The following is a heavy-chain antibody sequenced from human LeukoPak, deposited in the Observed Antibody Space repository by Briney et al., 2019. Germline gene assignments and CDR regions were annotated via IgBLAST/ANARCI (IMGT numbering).Heavy chain of an antibody. CDR2: ISSSGSTI. CDR3: SREKPWGLVDAFDI. V-gene: IGHV3-11*01. D-gene: IGHD3/OR15-3a*01. J-gene: IGHJ3*02. Sequence: SGGSLRLSCAASGFTFSDYYMSWIRQAPGKGLEWVSYISSSGSTIYYADSVKGRFTISRDNSKNTLYLQMKSLRVEDTAVYFCSREKPWGLVDAFDIWGQGTMVTVSS. CDR1: GFTFSDYY.